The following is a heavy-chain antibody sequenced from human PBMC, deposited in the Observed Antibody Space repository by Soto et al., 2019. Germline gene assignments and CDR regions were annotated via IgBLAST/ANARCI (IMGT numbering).Heavy chain of an antibody. CDR3: TTDHSSSWYAGGDY. Sequence: GGSLRLSCAASGFTFSNAWMSWVRQAPGKGLEWVGRIKSKTDGGTTDYAAPVKGRFTISRDDSKNTLYLQMNSLKTEDTAVYYCTTDHSSSWYAGGDYWGQGTLVTVSS. CDR2: IKSKTDGGTT. CDR1: GFTFSNAW. J-gene: IGHJ4*02. D-gene: IGHD6-13*01. V-gene: IGHV3-15*01.